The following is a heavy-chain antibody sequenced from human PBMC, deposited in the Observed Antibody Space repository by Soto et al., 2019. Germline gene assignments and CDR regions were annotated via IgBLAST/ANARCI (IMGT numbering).Heavy chain of an antibody. D-gene: IGHD4-17*01. Sequence: WASVKVSCKASGYTFTSYGISWVRQAPGQGLEWMGWISAYNGNTNYAQKLQGRVTMTTDTSTSTAYMELRSLRSDDTAVYYCARGGAPFRSIRWNHMDVWGQGTTVTVSS. J-gene: IGHJ6*02. V-gene: IGHV1-18*01. CDR2: ISAYNGNT. CDR3: ARGGAPFRSIRWNHMDV. CDR1: GYTFTSYG.